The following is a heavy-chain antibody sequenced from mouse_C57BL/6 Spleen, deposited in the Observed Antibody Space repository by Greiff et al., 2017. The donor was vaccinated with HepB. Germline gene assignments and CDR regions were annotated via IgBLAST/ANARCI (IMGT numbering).Heavy chain of an antibody. D-gene: IGHD2-3*01. J-gene: IGHJ3*01. Sequence: QVQLQQSGAELVRPGASVTLSCKASGYTFTDYEMHWVKQTPVHGLEWIGAIDPETGGTAYNQKFKGKAILTADKSSSTAYMELRSLTSEDSAVYYCTIFGYYTWFAYWGQGTLVTVSA. CDR1: GYTFTDYE. CDR3: TIFGYYTWFAY. V-gene: IGHV1-15*01. CDR2: IDPETGGT.